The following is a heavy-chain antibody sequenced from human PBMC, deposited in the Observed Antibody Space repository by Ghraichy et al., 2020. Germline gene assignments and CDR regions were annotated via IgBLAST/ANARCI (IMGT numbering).Heavy chain of an antibody. J-gene: IGHJ3*02. V-gene: IGHV4-59*01. D-gene: IGHD4-17*01. Sequence: SETLSLTCTVSGGSISSYYWSWIRQPPGKGLEWIGYIYYSGSTNYNPSLKSRVTISVDTSKNQFSLKLSSVTAADTAVYYCARVDTVTTGAFDIWGQGTMVTVSS. CDR3: ARVDTVTTGAFDI. CDR1: GGSISSYY. CDR2: IYYSGST.